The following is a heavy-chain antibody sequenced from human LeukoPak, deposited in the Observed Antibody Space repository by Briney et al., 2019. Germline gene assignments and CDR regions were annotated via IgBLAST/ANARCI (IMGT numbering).Heavy chain of an antibody. CDR3: ARSVEGYCSGGSCYYYSYYMDV. V-gene: IGHV4-4*07. J-gene: IGHJ6*03. CDR2: IYTSGST. D-gene: IGHD2-15*01. Sequence: PSETLSLTCTVSGGSITIYYWSWIRQPAGKGLEWIGRIYTSGSTNYNPSLKSRVTMSVDTSKNQFSLKLNSVTAADTAVFYCARSVEGYCSGGSCYYYSYYMDVWGKGTTVTVSS. CDR1: GGSITIYY.